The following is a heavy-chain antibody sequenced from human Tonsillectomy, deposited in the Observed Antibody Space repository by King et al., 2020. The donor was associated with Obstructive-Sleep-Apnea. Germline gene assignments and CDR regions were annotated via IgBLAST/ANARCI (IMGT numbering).Heavy chain of an antibody. CDR2: ISFDGSNK. J-gene: IGHJ6*02. Sequence: VKLVESGGGVVQPGRSLRLSCAASGFTFSSYAIYWVRQAPGKGLEWVAVISFDGSNKYYADSVKGRFSISRDNSKNTLYLQMNSLRAEDTAVYYCARDKDIVVVPPAMGDYFYYGMDVWGQGTTVTVSS. D-gene: IGHD2-2*01. CDR1: GFTFSSYA. CDR3: ARDKDIVVVPPAMGDYFYYGMDV. V-gene: IGHV3-30-3*01.